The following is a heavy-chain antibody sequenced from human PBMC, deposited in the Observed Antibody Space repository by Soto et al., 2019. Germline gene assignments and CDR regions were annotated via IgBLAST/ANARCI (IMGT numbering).Heavy chain of an antibody. J-gene: IGHJ4*02. V-gene: IGHV3-21*01. Sequence: PGGSLRLSCAASGFTFSSYSTNWVRQAPGKGLEWVSSISSSSSYIYYADSVKGRFTISRDNAKNSLYLQMNSLRAEDTAVYYCARAFCSSTSCYGRYFDYWGQGTLVIVSS. CDR3: ARAFCSSTSCYGRYFDY. CDR2: ISSSSSYI. CDR1: GFTFSSYS. D-gene: IGHD2-2*01.